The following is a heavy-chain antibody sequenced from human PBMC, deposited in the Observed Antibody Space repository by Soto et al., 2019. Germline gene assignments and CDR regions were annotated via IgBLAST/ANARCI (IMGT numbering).Heavy chain of an antibody. Sequence: GGSLRLSCAASGFTFSSYSMNWVRQAPGKGLEWVSYISSSSTIYYADSVKGRFTISRDNAKNSLYLQMNSLRDEDTAVYYCARENYYDSSPPDYWGQGTLVTVSS. V-gene: IGHV3-48*02. CDR3: ARENYYDSSPPDY. CDR1: GFTFSSYS. J-gene: IGHJ4*02. CDR2: ISSSSTI. D-gene: IGHD3-22*01.